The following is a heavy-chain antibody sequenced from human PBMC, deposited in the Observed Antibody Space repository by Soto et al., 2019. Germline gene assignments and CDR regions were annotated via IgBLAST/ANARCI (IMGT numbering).Heavy chain of an antibody. V-gene: IGHV4-30-2*01. J-gene: IGHJ4*01. CDR2: IYHSGST. D-gene: IGHD5-18*01. CDR3: ATKPTTTMAGY. CDR1: GGSISSGGYS. Sequence: SETLSLTCAVSGGSISSGGYSWSWHRQPPGKGLEWIGYIYHSGSTYYNPSLKSRVTISVDRSKNQFSLKLSSVTAADTAVYYCATKPTTTMAGYWGHGTLVTVSS.